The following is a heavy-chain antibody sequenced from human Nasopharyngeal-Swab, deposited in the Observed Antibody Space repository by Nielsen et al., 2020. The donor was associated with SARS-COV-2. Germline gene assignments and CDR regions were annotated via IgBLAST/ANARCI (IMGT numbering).Heavy chain of an antibody. Sequence: RQAPGKGLEWVGSIYYSGSTYYNPSLKSGVTISVDTSKNQISLKLSSVTAADTAVYYSARPGYDSSGYTPYFDYWGQGTRVTVSS. V-gene: IGHV4-39*01. J-gene: IGHJ4*02. CDR3: ARPGYDSSGYTPYFDY. CDR2: IYYSGST. D-gene: IGHD3-22*01.